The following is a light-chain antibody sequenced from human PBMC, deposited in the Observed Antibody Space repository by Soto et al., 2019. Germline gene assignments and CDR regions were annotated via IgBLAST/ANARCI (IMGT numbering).Light chain of an antibody. V-gene: IGKV3-15*01. CDR1: QSVSSD. CDR2: GAS. CDR3: QQRSNWPRT. J-gene: IGKJ1*01. Sequence: EIVMTQSPATLSVSPGERATLHCRASQSVSSDLAWYQHKPGQAPRLLIYGASTRATGIPARFSGRGSGTEFTLTISSLQSVDFAVYYCQQRSNWPRTFGQGTKVDIK.